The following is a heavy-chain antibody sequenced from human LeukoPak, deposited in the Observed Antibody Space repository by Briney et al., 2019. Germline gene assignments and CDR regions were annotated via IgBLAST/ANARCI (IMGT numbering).Heavy chain of an antibody. D-gene: IGHD1-26*01. CDR3: AREQNIGRSYYFDY. J-gene: IGHJ4*02. V-gene: IGHV1-69*01. CDR1: GGTFSSYA. Sequence: GASVKVSCKASGGTFSSYAISWVRQAPGQGLEWMGGIIPIFGTANYAQKFQGRVTITADESTSTAYMELSSLRSEDTAVYYCAREQNIGRSYYFDYWGQGTLVTVSS. CDR2: IIPIFGTA.